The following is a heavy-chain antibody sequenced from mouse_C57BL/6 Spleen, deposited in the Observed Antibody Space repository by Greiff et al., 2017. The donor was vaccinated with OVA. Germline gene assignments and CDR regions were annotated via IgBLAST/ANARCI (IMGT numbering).Heavy chain of an antibody. CDR2: IYPRDGST. J-gene: IGHJ1*03. D-gene: IGHD1-1*01. V-gene: IGHV1-78*01. CDR3: ARRDYGSSWYFDV. Sequence: SDAELVKPGASVKISCKVSGYTFTDHTIHWMKQRPEQGLEWIGYIYPRDGSTQYNEKFKGKATLTADKSSSTAYMQLNSLTSEDSAVYFCARRDYGSSWYFDVWGTGTTVTVSS. CDR1: GYTFTDHT.